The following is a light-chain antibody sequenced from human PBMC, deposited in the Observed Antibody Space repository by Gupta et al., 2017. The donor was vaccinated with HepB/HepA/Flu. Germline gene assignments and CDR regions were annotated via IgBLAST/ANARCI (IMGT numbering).Light chain of an antibody. CDR3: QQNRSYRKFT. CDR2: GAS. Sequence: DIVLTQSPATLSFSPGERATLSCRARESIRGSYLAWYKQKPGQGPRLLIYGASTRDTGIPARFSGSGCGKDFPLTISGREQEDFAVYYCQQNRSYRKFTFGRGTKVDIK. J-gene: IGKJ3*01. V-gene: IGKV3-20*01. CDR1: ESIRGSY.